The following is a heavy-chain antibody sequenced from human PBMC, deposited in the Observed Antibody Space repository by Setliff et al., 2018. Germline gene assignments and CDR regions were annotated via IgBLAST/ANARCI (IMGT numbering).Heavy chain of an antibody. V-gene: IGHV4-4*09. J-gene: IGHJ5*02. CDR2: IYHSGGT. CDR3: ARGGGGYHAAS. D-gene: IGHD2-2*01. Sequence: KPSETLSLTCTVSGDSINNFYWTWIRQPPGKGLEWIGYIYHSGGTSYNPSLKSRVTISVDTSKNHFSLKLSSVTAADTAVYYCARGGGGYHAASWGQGILVTVSS. CDR1: GDSINNFY.